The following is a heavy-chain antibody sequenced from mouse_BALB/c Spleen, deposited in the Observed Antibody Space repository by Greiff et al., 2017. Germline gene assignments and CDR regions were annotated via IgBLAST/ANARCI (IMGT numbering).Heavy chain of an antibody. V-gene: IGHV5-4*02. CDR3: AREGLGYYFDY. Sequence: EVKVVESGGGLVKPGGSLKLSCAASGFTFSDYYMYWVRQTPEKRQEWVATISDGGSYTYYPDSVKGRFTISRDNAKNNLYLQMSSLKSEDTAMYYCAREGLGYYFDYWGQGTTLTVSS. J-gene: IGHJ2*01. CDR2: ISDGGSYT. D-gene: IGHD3-3*01. CDR1: GFTFSDYY.